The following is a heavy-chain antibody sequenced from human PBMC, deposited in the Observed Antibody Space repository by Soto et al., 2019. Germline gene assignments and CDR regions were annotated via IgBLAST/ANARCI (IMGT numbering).Heavy chain of an antibody. V-gene: IGHV3-53*01. Sequence: VQLVESGGGLIQPGGSLRLSCVASGLTVSQNYMAWVRQAPEMGPQWVSVLYAEGSTYYTESVKGRFTISRDPSKNTLFLQMDGLRAEDTAVYYCGRPRPSGENYGMDVWGQGTTVTVSS. D-gene: IGHD1-26*01. CDR1: GLTVSQNY. J-gene: IGHJ6*02. CDR2: LYAEGST. CDR3: GRPRPSGENYGMDV.